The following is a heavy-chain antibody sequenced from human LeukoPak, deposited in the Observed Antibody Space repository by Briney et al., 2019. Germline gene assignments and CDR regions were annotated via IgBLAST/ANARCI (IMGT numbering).Heavy chain of an antibody. D-gene: IGHD5-12*01. CDR3: ARGPSGYHNT. J-gene: IGHJ4*02. V-gene: IGHV3-23*01. Sequence: GGSLRLSCAAPGFTFSSFGMSWVRQAPGKGLEWVSVISSTGGTAYYADSVKGRFTISRDNSKNTLYLQMNSLRAEDTAVYYCARGPSGYHNTGGQGTLVTVSS. CDR2: ISSTGGTA. CDR1: GFTFSSFG.